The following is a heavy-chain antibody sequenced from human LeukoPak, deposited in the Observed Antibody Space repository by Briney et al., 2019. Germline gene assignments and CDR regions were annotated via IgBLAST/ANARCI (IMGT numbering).Heavy chain of an antibody. J-gene: IGHJ6*03. Sequence: PSQTLSLTCTVSGGSISSGSYYWSWIRQPAGKGLEWIGRIYTSGSTNYNPSLKSRVTISVDTSKNQFSLKLSSVTAADTAVYYCARDRHSGYDSYYYYYYYMDVWGKGTTVTVSS. CDR3: ARDRHSGYDSYYYYYYYMDV. D-gene: IGHD5-12*01. CDR1: GGSISSGSYY. V-gene: IGHV4-61*02. CDR2: IYTSGST.